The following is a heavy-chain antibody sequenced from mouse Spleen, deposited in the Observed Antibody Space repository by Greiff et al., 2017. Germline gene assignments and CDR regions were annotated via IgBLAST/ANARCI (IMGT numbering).Heavy chain of an antibody. J-gene: IGHJ3*01. CDR3: ATLTGTTDFFAY. V-gene: IGHV5-12-2*01. CDR1: GFTFSSYT. D-gene: IGHD4-1*01. CDR2: ISNGGGST. Sequence: EVMLVESGGGLVQPGGSLKLSCAASGFTFSSYTMSWVRQTPEKRLEWVAYISNGGGSTYYPDTVKGRFTISRDNAKNTLYLQMSSLKSEDTAMYYCATLTGTTDFFAYWGQGTLVTVSA.